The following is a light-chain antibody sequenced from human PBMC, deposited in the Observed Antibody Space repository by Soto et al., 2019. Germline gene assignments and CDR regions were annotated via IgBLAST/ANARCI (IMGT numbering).Light chain of an antibody. Sequence: EIVLTQSPGTLSVSPGERATLSCRASQSVSSNYFAWYQQKPGQAPMLLIYGASSRATGIPDRFSGSGSGTDFTLTISRLQPEDFAVYYCQQYSSSPEYTFGQGTKLEIK. V-gene: IGKV3-20*01. CDR1: QSVSSNY. CDR3: QQYSSSPEYT. CDR2: GAS. J-gene: IGKJ2*01.